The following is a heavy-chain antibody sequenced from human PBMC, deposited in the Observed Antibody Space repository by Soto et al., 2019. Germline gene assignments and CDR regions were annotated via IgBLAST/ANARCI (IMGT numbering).Heavy chain of an antibody. V-gene: IGHV4-39*07. CDR2: INYSGST. Sequence: SETLSLTCTVSGGSISSSSYYWGWIRQPPGKGLEWIGSINYSGSTNYNPSLKSRVTISVDTSKNQFSLKLSSVTAADTAVYYCARGFYFDYWGQGTLVTVSS. CDR3: ARGFYFDY. CDR1: GGSISSSSYY. J-gene: IGHJ4*02.